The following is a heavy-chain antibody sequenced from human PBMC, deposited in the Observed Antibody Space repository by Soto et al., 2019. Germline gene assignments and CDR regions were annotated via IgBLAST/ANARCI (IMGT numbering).Heavy chain of an antibody. CDR2: IYSGGST. Sequence: GGSLRLSCAASGFSVSSNYMSWVRQAPGKGLEWVSVIYSGGSTYYADSVKGRFTISRDNSKNTLYLQMNSLRAEDTAVYYCAKSPLPLGYCSVGSRYPTYMDVWGKGTTGTVFS. J-gene: IGHJ6*03. CDR3: AKSPLPLGYCSVGSRYPTYMDV. V-gene: IGHV3-66*01. D-gene: IGHD2-15*01. CDR1: GFSVSSNY.